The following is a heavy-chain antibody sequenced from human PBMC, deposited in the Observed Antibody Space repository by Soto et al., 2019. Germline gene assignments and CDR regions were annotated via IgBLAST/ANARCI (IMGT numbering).Heavy chain of an antibody. CDR1: GGSISTGGYY. Sequence: KTSETLSLTCTVSGGSISTGGYYWSWIRQHPGKGLERIGYIYYSGSTYYNPSLRSRVTMSADTSKNQFSLKLSSVTAADTAVYYCAREGFYYETSGYRKPAYFDYWGQGALVTVSS. CDR3: AREGFYYETSGYRKPAYFDY. D-gene: IGHD3-22*01. J-gene: IGHJ4*02. V-gene: IGHV4-31*03. CDR2: IYYSGST.